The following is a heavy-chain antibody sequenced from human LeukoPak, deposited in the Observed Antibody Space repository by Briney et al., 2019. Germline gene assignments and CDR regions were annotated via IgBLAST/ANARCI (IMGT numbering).Heavy chain of an antibody. CDR2: IYYSGST. D-gene: IGHD3-22*01. Sequence: KASETLSLTCTVSGGSISSSSYYWGWIRQPPGKGLEWIGGIYYSGSTYYNPSLKSRVTISVDTSKNQFSLKLSSVTAADTAVYYCARGRYYYDNRGSNWFDPWGQGTLVTVSS. V-gene: IGHV4-39*07. CDR1: GGSISSSSYY. J-gene: IGHJ5*02. CDR3: ARGRYYYDNRGSNWFDP.